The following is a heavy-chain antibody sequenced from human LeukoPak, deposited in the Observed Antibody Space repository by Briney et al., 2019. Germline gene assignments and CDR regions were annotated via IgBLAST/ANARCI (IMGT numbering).Heavy chain of an antibody. Sequence: PGGSLRLSCAASGFTFSSYAMHWVRQAPGKGLEWVAVISYDGSNKYYADSVRGRFTISRDNSKNTLYLQMNSLRAEDTAVYYCLACYRSIPCYWGQGTLVTVSS. CDR3: LACYRSIPCY. D-gene: IGHD2-2*01. CDR1: GFTFSSYA. V-gene: IGHV3-30-3*01. CDR2: ISYDGSNK. J-gene: IGHJ4*02.